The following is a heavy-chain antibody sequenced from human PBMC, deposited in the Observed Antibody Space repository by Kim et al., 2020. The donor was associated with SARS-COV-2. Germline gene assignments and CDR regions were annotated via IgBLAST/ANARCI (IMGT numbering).Heavy chain of an antibody. CDR2: ISGNGVSA. CDR3: AKEILDVGALDY. D-gene: IGHD1-26*01. CDR1: GFIFRTYS. J-gene: IGHJ4*02. Sequence: GGSLRLSCAASGFIFRTYSMNWVRQAPGKGLEWISSISGNGVSAYYADPVKGRFTNSRDNSKNTVFLQMNRLRAEDTAIYYCAKEILDVGALDYWGQG. V-gene: IGHV3-23*01.